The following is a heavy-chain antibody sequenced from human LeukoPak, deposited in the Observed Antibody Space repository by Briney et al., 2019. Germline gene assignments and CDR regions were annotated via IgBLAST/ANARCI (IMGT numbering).Heavy chain of an antibody. D-gene: IGHD6-13*01. CDR1: GFTFSSYE. CDR2: ISSSGSTI. CDR3: ARGGSSSWYRGFFDY. J-gene: IGHJ4*02. V-gene: IGHV3-48*03. Sequence: GGSLRLSCAATGFTFSSYEMNWVRQAPGKGLEWVSYISSSGSTIYYADSVKGRFTISRDNAKNSLYLQMNSLRAEDTAVHYCARGGSSSWYRGFFDYWGQGTLVTVSS.